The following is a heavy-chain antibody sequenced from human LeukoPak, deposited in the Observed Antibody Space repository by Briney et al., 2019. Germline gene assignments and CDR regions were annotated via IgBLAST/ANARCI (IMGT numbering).Heavy chain of an antibody. J-gene: IGHJ4*02. CDR3: ARVSCSGGSCYLFDY. Sequence: SETLSLTCTVSDGSVSSGDYYWSWIRQPPGKGLGWIGYIYHNGGAHYNLSLKSRLNISVDTSKNQFSLKLSSVTAADTAVYYCARVSCSGGSCYLFDYWGQGTLVTVSS. CDR1: DGSVSSGDYY. D-gene: IGHD2-15*01. CDR2: IYHNGGA. V-gene: IGHV4-30-4*01.